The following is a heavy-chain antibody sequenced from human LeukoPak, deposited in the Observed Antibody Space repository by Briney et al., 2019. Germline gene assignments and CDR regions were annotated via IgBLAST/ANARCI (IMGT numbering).Heavy chain of an antibody. CDR1: GGSFSGYY. Sequence: ETLSLTCAVYGGSFSGYYWSWVRQAPGKGLEWVSAISGSGGSTYYADSVKGRFTISRDNSKNTLYLQMNSLRAEDTAVYYCAKDAWSSSWYRSWFDPWGQGTLVTVSS. V-gene: IGHV3-23*01. CDR3: AKDAWSSSWYRSWFDP. J-gene: IGHJ5*02. CDR2: ISGSGGST. D-gene: IGHD6-13*01.